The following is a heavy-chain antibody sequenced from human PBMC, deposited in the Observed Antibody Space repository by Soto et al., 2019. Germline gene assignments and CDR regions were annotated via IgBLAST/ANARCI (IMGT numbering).Heavy chain of an antibody. CDR1: GFTLSGYA. Sequence: EVQLVESGGGLAQPGGSLRLSCAASGFTLSGYAMDWVRQAPGKGLEYVSGISTNGVGTYANSVQGRFTISRDNPKNTVYLQMGSLRPEDMAVYYCARRARPDFYYMDVWGKGTTVTVSS. D-gene: IGHD6-6*01. V-gene: IGHV3-64*01. CDR3: ARRARPDFYYMDV. CDR2: ISTNGVGT. J-gene: IGHJ6*03.